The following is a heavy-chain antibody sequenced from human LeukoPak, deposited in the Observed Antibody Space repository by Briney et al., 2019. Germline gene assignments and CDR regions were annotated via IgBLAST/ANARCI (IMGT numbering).Heavy chain of an antibody. CDR2: IYSGGST. CDR1: GFTVSSKY. CDR3: AKAPVTTCSGAYCYPFDY. Sequence: GGSLRLSCAASGFTVSSKYMSWVRQAPGKGLEWVSVIYSGGSTYYADSVKGRFTISRDNSKNTLYLQMNSLRAGDAAVYYCAKAPVTTCSGAYCYPFDYWSQGTLVTVSS. J-gene: IGHJ4*02. V-gene: IGHV3-66*01. D-gene: IGHD2-15*01.